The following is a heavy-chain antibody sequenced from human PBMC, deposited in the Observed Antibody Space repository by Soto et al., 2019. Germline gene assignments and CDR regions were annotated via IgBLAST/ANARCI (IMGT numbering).Heavy chain of an antibody. V-gene: IGHV3-21*01. CDR2: ISFSSSYI. Sequence: GGSLRLSCAASGFSFGTYAMNWVSQAPGKGLEWVSFISFSSSYIYYADSVRGRFTVSRDNAKNSLYLQLNNLRAEDTAVYYFATATYQSLLDSWGQGTLVTVSS. CDR3: ATATYQSLLDS. CDR1: GFSFGTYA. J-gene: IGHJ5*01. D-gene: IGHD2-2*01.